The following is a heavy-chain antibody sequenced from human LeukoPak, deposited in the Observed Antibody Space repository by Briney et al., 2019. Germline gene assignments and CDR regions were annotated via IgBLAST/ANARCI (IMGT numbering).Heavy chain of an antibody. CDR1: GYTFTSYY. V-gene: IGHV1-46*03. CDR2: INPSGGST. D-gene: IGHD5-18*01. CDR3: ARDLTAMAPQYYFDY. Sequence: GASVKVSCKASGYTFTSYYMHWVRQAPGQRPEWMGIINPSGGSTSYAQKFQGRVTMTRDTSTSTVYMELSSLRSEDTAVYYCARDLTAMAPQYYFDYWGQGTLVTVSS. J-gene: IGHJ4*02.